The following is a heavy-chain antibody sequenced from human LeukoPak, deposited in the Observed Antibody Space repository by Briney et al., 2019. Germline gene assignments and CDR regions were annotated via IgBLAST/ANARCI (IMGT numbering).Heavy chain of an antibody. D-gene: IGHD2-15*01. Sequence: GGSLRLSCAASGFTFSSYAMSWVRQAPGKGLEWVSAISGSGGSTYYADSVKGRFTISRDNSKNTLYLQMNSLRAEDTAVYYCAKDAGCSGGSCYSYYFDYWGQGTLVTVSS. V-gene: IGHV3-23*01. CDR3: AKDAGCSGGSCYSYYFDY. J-gene: IGHJ4*02. CDR1: GFTFSSYA. CDR2: ISGSGGST.